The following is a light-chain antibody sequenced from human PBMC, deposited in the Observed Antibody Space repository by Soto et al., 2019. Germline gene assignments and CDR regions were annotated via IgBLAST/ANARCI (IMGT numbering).Light chain of an antibody. V-gene: IGKV3-20*01. CDR2: GAS. CDR3: QQYGSSPA. CDR1: QSVSSSY. Sequence: EIVVTQSPGTLSLSPVSRATLSCRASQSVSSSYLAWYQQKPGQAPRLLIYGASSRATGIPDRFSGSGSGTDFTLTISRLEPEDFAVYYCQQYGSSPAFGQGTRLEIK. J-gene: IGKJ5*01.